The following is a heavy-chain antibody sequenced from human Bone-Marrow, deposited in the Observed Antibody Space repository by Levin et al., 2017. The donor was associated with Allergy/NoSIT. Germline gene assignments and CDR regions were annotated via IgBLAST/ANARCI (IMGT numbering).Heavy chain of an antibody. CDR2: ISYDGSNK. D-gene: IGHD3-16*01. CDR1: GFTFSSYA. V-gene: IGHV3-30-3*01. J-gene: IGHJ3*02. CDR3: ARDLPMITFGGVGGI. Sequence: PGGSLRLSCAASGFTFSSYAMHWVRQAPGKGLEWVAVISYDGSNKYYADSVKGRFTISRDNSKNTLYLQMNSLRAEDTAVYYCARDLPMITFGGVGGIWGQGTMVTVSS.